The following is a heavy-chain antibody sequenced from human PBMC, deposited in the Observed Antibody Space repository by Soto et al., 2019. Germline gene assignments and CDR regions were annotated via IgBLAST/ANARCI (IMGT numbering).Heavy chain of an antibody. J-gene: IGHJ3*02. CDR2: TYYSAST. Sequence: QVQLQEAGPGLVKPSETLSLTCTVSGGYISSSGYDWGWIRQPPGKGLEWIGNTYYSASTYYNPSLKSRVVIFIDRPKNQCALKVSSLAAADTSVYYWARLPRDYAAFDIWGQGTMVIFSS. D-gene: IGHD4-17*01. V-gene: IGHV4-39*01. CDR1: GGYISSSGYD. CDR3: ARLPRDYAAFDI.